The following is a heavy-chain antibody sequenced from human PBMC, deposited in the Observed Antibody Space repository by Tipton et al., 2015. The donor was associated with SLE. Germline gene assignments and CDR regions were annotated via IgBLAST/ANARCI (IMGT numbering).Heavy chain of an antibody. D-gene: IGHD1-26*01. J-gene: IGHJ6*03. Sequence: TLSLTCAVYGGSFSGYYWSWIRQPPGKGLEWIGEINHSGSTNYNPSLKSRVTISVDTTKNKSSLKLSSVTAADTAVYYCARLPVGATTPYYYYYMDVWGKGATVTVS. CDR2: INHSGST. CDR1: GGSFSGYY. CDR3: ARLPVGATTPYYYYYMDV. V-gene: IGHV4-34*01.